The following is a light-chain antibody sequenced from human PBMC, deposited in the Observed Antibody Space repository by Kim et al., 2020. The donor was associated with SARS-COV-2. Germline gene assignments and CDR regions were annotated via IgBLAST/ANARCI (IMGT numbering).Light chain of an antibody. CDR1: QSVSSY. CDR2: DSS. CDR3: QHRTNWNT. V-gene: IGKV3-11*01. Sequence: EIVLTQSPGTLSLSPGERATLSCRASQSVSSYLAWYQQKPGQAPRLLIYDSSNRATGIPARFSGSGSGTDFTLTISSLEPEDFAVYYCQHRTNWNTFGQGTKLEIK. J-gene: IGKJ2*01.